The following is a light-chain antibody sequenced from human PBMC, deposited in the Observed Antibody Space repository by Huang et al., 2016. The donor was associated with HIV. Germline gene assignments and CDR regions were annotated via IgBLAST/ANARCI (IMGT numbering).Light chain of an antibody. CDR2: IAS. CDR3: QQYFSPLRT. CDR1: QGISNS. V-gene: IGKV1-NL1*01. J-gene: IGKJ1*01. Sequence: DIQMTQSPSSLSAYVGDRVTITCRASQGISNSLAWYQQKPGKAPNLLVYIASRLETGVPSRFSGSGSGTDYTLTISSLQPVDSATYYCQQYFSPLRTFGQGTKVEIK.